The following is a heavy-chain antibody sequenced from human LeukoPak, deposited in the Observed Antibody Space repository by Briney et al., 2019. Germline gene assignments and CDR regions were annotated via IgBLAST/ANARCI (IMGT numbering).Heavy chain of an antibody. CDR2: IYYSGST. D-gene: IGHD2-15*01. Sequence: SETLSLTCTVSGGSISSYYWSWIRQPPGKGLEWIGYIYYSGSTNYNPSLKSRVTISVDTSRNQFSLKLSSVTAADTAVYYCASGECSGGSCYALAGYWGQGTLVTVS. V-gene: IGHV4-59*01. J-gene: IGHJ4*02. CDR1: GGSISSYY. CDR3: ASGECSGGSCYALAGY.